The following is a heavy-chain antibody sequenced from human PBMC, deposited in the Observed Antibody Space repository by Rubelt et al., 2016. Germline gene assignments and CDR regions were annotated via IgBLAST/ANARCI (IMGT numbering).Heavy chain of an antibody. D-gene: IGHD1-26*01. CDR2: ISANTGNT. CDR1: GYTFTNYG. J-gene: IGHJ3*02. CDR3: ARPYSGSYGAAFDI. V-gene: IGHV1-18*01. Sequence: VKVSCKASGYTFTNYGISWVRQAPGQGLEWMGWISANTGNTNYAQKLQGRVTMTTDTSTSTAYMELSSLRSEDTAVYYCARPYSGSYGAAFDIWGQGTMVTVSS.